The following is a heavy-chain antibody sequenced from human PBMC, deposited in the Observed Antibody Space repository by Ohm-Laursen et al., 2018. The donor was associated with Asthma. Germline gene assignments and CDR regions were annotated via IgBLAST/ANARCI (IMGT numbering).Heavy chain of an antibody. CDR1: GGSISSGDYY. CDR2: IYYSGST. V-gene: IGHV4-30-4*01. Sequence: SQTLSLTCTVSGGSISSGDYYWSWIRQPPGKGLEWIGYIYYSGSTYYNPSLKSRVTISVDTSKNQFSLKLSSVTAADTAVYYCARDEGTDYGDDAFDIWGQGTLVIVSS. J-gene: IGHJ3*02. D-gene: IGHD4-17*01. CDR3: ARDEGTDYGDDAFDI.